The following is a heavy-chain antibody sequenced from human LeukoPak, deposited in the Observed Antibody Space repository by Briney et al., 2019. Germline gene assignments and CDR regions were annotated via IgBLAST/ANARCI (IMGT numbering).Heavy chain of an antibody. CDR1: GGPFSGYY. D-gene: IGHD3-22*01. J-gene: IGHJ2*01. V-gene: IGHV4-34*01. CDR2: INHSGST. CDR3: ARHLGGYYHDSTKGYFDL. Sequence: SETLSLTCAVYGGPFSGYYWCGTRHPPGKGLEWIGEINHSGSTNYNPSLKSRVTISVDTSKNQFSLKLSSVTAADTAVYYCARHLGGYYHDSTKGYFDLWGRGTLVTVSS.